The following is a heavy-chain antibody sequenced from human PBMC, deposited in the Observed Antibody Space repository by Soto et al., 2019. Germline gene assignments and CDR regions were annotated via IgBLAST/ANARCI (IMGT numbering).Heavy chain of an antibody. Sequence: QVQLQESGPGLMKPSQTLSLTCTVSGRPVSSGGYYWTWIRQHPGRGLEWIGYIYHIGSPPYNPSLENRLTISLDTSKNQFSLNLTSVTAADTAIYYCVRDRALDSSGHWFDTWGQGILVTVSS. CDR1: GRPVSSGGYY. CDR2: IYHIGSP. D-gene: IGHD6-19*01. V-gene: IGHV4-31*03. J-gene: IGHJ5*02. CDR3: VRDRALDSSGHWFDT.